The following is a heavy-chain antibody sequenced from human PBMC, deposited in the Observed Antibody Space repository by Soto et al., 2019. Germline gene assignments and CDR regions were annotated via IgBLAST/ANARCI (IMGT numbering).Heavy chain of an antibody. CDR1: RFSLSTYW. D-gene: IGHD3-9*01. CDR3: ARDLGTYDRHYFDN. CDR2: INSDGCII. J-gene: IGHJ4*02. Sequence: VQLVESGGGLVQPGGSLRLSCEASRFSLSTYWMYCVRQAPGKGLMWVSRINSDGCIINYADSVKGRFIISRDNAKNTLYLQMNSLRTDDTAVYYCARDLGTYDRHYFDNLGQGTLVTVAS. V-gene: IGHV3-74*01.